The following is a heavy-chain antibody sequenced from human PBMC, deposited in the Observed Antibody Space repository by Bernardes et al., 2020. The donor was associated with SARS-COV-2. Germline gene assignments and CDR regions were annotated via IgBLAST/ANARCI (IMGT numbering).Heavy chain of an antibody. CDR2: ISSNGSTT. D-gene: IGHD2-15*01. CDR3: ARSHTAGSGCSCWY. CDR1: GFTFSNYY. Sequence: GGSLRLSCAASGFTFSNYYMNWIRQAPGKGLVWVSRISSNGSTTYYADSVKGRFTISRDHAKNSLYLQMNSLRAEDTAVYYCARSHTAGSGCSCWYWGQGTLVTVSS. J-gene: IGHJ4*02. V-gene: IGHV3-11*04.